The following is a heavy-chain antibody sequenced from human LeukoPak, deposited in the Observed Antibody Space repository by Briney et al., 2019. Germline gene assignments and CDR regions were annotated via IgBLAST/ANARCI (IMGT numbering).Heavy chain of an antibody. V-gene: IGHV3-23*01. Sequence: GGSLRLSCAASGFTFSNYAMSWVRQAPGKGLEWVSSISGSGGSTYFADSVKGRFTISRDNSRNTLYLQMNSLRAEDTAVYYCAKDLYYYDSSGYLDYWGQGTLVTVSS. J-gene: IGHJ4*02. CDR1: GFTFSNYA. CDR3: AKDLYYYDSSGYLDY. CDR2: ISGSGGST. D-gene: IGHD3-22*01.